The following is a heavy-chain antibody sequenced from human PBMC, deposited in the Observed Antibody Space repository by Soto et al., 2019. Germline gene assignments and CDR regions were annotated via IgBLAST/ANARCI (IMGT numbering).Heavy chain of an antibody. J-gene: IGHJ6*02. CDR2: INHSGST. CDR1: GGSFSGYY. V-gene: IGHV4-34*01. Sequence: SETLSLTCAVYGGSFSGYYWSWIRQPPGKGLEWIGEINHSGSTNYNPSLKSRVTISVDTSKNQFSLKLSSVTAADTAVYYCARGITIFGVVTPPYYYYGMDVWGQGTTVTVSS. D-gene: IGHD3-3*01. CDR3: ARGITIFGVVTPPYYYYGMDV.